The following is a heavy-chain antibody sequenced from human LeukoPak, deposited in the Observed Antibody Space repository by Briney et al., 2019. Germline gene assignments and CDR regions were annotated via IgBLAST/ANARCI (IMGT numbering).Heavy chain of an antibody. D-gene: IGHD5-18*01. CDR2: ISGSGGST. Sequence: PGGSLRLSCAASGFTFSSYAMSWVRQAPGKGLEWVSAISGSGGSTYYADSVKGRFTISRDNSKNTLYLQMNSLRAEDTAVYYCAKVPTAILPYYYYMDVWGKGTTVTVSS. CDR3: AKVPTAILPYYYYMDV. J-gene: IGHJ6*03. V-gene: IGHV3-23*01. CDR1: GFTFSSYA.